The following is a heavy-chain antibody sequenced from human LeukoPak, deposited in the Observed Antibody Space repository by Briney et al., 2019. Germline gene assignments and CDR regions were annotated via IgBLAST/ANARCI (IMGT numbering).Heavy chain of an antibody. Sequence: SETLSLTCTVSGGSISSGDYYWSWIRQPPGKGLEWIGYIYYSGSTYYNPSLKSRVTISIDTSKNQFSLKLSSVTAADTAVYYCARAGYYYDSSGYYGPFDYWGQGTLVTVPS. D-gene: IGHD3-22*01. J-gene: IGHJ4*02. V-gene: IGHV4-30-4*08. CDR2: IYYSGST. CDR3: ARAGYYYDSSGYYGPFDY. CDR1: GGSISSGDYY.